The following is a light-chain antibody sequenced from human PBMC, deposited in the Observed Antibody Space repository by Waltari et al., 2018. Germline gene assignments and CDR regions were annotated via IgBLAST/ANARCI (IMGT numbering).Light chain of an antibody. J-gene: IGLJ2*01. CDR1: GSDVGSYVY. CDR2: DVS. V-gene: IGLV2-14*03. Sequence: QSALTQPASVSGSPGQSLTISCTGTGSDVGSYVYVSWYGPNTGHGPKLMIFDVSNRPSGVSNRFSGSKSGNTASLTISGLQAEDEADYYCSSYTSSGTVIFGGGTKLTVL. CDR3: SSYTSSGTVI.